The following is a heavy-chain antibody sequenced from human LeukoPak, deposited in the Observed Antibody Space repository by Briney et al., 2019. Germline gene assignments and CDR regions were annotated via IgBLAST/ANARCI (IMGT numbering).Heavy chain of an antibody. V-gene: IGHV3-23*01. D-gene: IGHD3-22*01. J-gene: IGHJ4*02. Sequence: GGSLRLSCAASGFTFSSYGMSWVRQAPGKGLEWVSAISGSGGSTYYADSVKGRFTISRDNSKNTLYLQMNSLRAEDTAVYYCARDFRGYYYDSSGYFYYWGQGTLVTVSS. CDR3: ARDFRGYYYDSSGYFYY. CDR2: ISGSGGST. CDR1: GFTFSSYG.